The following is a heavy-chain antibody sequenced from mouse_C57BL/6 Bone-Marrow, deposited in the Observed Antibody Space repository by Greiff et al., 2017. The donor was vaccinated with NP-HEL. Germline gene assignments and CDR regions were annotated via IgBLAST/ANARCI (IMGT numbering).Heavy chain of an antibody. V-gene: IGHV5-6*01. CDR3: ARQDTY. Sequence: EVQVVESGGDLVKPGGSLKLSCAASGFTFSSYGMSWVRQTPDKRLEWVATISSGGSYTYYPDSVKGRFTISRDNAKNTLYLQMSSLKSEDTAMYYCARQDTYWGQGTLVTVSA. CDR1: GFTFSSYG. J-gene: IGHJ3*01. CDR2: ISSGGSYT.